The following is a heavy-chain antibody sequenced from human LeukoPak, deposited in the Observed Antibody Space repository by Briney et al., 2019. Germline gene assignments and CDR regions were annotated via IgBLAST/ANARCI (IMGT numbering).Heavy chain of an antibody. CDR2: ISYDGSIT. CDR1: GFTISLYV. V-gene: IGHV3-30-3*01. CDR3: ATWDTAMVQAPIYY. J-gene: IGHJ4*02. Sequence: PGRSLSLSCAASGFTISLYVMNWVRQAPGKGLEWVAVISYDGSITYYADSVKGRFTISRDNSKNTLYLQMNSLRAEDTAVYYCATWDTAMVQAPIYYWGQGTLVTVSS. D-gene: IGHD5-18*01.